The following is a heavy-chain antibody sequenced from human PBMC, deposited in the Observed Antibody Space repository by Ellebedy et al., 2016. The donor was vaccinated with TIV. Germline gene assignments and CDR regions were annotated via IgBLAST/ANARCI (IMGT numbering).Heavy chain of an antibody. D-gene: IGHD2-15*01. Sequence: ASVKVSCKASGYTFTTYYIHWVRQAPGQGLEWMGVIFPSGGGTNYAQKFQGRVTMTRYTSASIVYMELSRLRSDDTAVYYCARELSGGYFDYWGQGTLVTVSS. CDR2: IFPSGGGT. J-gene: IGHJ4*02. CDR1: GYTFTTYY. CDR3: ARELSGGYFDY. V-gene: IGHV1-46*01.